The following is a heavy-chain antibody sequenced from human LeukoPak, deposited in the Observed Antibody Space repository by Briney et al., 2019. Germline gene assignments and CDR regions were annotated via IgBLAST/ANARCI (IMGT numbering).Heavy chain of an antibody. J-gene: IGHJ4*02. CDR2: ITGSGSI. Sequence: GGSLRLSCAASGLTFRSHSLDWVRQAPGKGLEWVSSITGSGSIQYADSVKGRFTISRDNAKNSLYLQMNSLRAEDTAVYYCVRGVIHSYFDIWGQGILVTVSS. D-gene: IGHD2-21*01. CDR1: GLTFRSHS. CDR3: VRGVIHSYFDI. V-gene: IGHV3-21*01.